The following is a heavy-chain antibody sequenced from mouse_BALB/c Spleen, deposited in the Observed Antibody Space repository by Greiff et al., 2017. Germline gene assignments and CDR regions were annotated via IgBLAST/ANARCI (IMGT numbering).Heavy chain of an antibody. V-gene: IGHV14-4*02. Sequence: VQLQQSGAELVRSGASVKLSCTASGFNIKDYYMHWVKQRPEQGLEWIGWIDPENGDTEYAPKFQGKATITADTSSNTAYLQLSSLTSEDTAVYYCNALLRLRAMDYWGQGTSVTVSS. D-gene: IGHD1-2*01. J-gene: IGHJ4*01. CDR1: GFNIKDYY. CDR3: NALLRLRAMDY. CDR2: IDPENGDT.